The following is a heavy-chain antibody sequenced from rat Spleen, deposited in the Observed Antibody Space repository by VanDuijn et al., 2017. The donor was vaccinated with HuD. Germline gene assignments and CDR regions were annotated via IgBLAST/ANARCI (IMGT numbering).Heavy chain of an antibody. CDR2: ISYDGGST. CDR3: AKDLDYSGDNWFGY. Sequence: EVQLMESGGGLVQPGRSLKLSCAASGFTFSNYYMAWVRQTPTKGLEWVASISYDGGSTYYRDSVKGRFTISRDNAKSTLYLQMESLRSEDTATYYCAKDLDYSGDNWFGYWGQGTLVTFSS. CDR1: GFTFSNYY. V-gene: IGHV5-20*01. J-gene: IGHJ3*01. D-gene: IGHD1-1*01.